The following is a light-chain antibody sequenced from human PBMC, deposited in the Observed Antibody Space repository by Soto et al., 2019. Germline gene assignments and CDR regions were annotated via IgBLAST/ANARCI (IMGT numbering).Light chain of an antibody. Sequence: QAVVTQPPSVSGAPGQRVTISCTGSYSNIGSGYDVHWYQQLPGSAPKLLIYVNSNRPSGVPDRFSASKSGTSASLAITGLQAEDEADYYCQSYDGSLRGSVFGGGTKVTVL. CDR1: YSNIGSGYD. V-gene: IGLV1-40*01. CDR2: VNS. CDR3: QSYDGSLRGSV. J-gene: IGLJ3*02.